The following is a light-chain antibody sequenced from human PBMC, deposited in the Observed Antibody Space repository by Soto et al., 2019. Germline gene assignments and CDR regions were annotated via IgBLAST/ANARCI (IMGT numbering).Light chain of an antibody. CDR1: QSVSSN. CDR3: QQYDNWPFLYT. CDR2: GAS. Sequence: EIVMTQSPAPLSVSPGERATLSCRASQSVSSNLAWYQQKPGQAPRLLIYGASTRATGIPARFSGSGSGTEFTLTISSLQSEDFAVYYCQQYDNWPFLYTYGQGTKLEIK. V-gene: IGKV3-15*01. J-gene: IGKJ2*01.